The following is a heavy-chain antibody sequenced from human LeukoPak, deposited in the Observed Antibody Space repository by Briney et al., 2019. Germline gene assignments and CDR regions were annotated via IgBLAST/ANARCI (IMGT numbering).Heavy chain of an antibody. J-gene: IGHJ4*02. CDR1: GFTVSSNY. Sequence: GGSLRLSCAASGFTVSSNYMSWVRQAPGKGLEWVSVIYSVGSTYYADSVKGRFTISRDNSKNTLHLQMSSLRAEDTAVYYCAKDYRGSGEVGETGPLDYWGQGTLVTISS. CDR2: IYSVGST. D-gene: IGHD1-14*01. CDR3: AKDYRGSGEVGETGPLDY. V-gene: IGHV3-53*01.